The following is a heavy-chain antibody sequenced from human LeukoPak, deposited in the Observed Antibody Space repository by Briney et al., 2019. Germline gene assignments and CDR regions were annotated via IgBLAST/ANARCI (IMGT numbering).Heavy chain of an antibody. Sequence: GESLKISCKGYGYSFTSYWIIWVRPMPGKGLEWMGRIDPSDSYTNYSPSLQGHVTISADKSISAAYLQWSNLKASDTAMYYCARARGDHYSFDYWGQGTLVTVSS. CDR1: GYSFTSYW. J-gene: IGHJ4*02. V-gene: IGHV5-10-1*01. CDR3: ARARGDHYSFDY. CDR2: IDPSDSYT. D-gene: IGHD3-10*01.